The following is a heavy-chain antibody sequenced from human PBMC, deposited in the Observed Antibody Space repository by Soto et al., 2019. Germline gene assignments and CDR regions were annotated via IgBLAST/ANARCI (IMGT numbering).Heavy chain of an antibody. J-gene: IGHJ4*02. V-gene: IGHV1-2*04. CDR3: TTQSGHSYGSEYYFDY. Sequence: GASVKVSCKASGYSFTGYSMHWVRQAPGQGLEWMGWINPKNGATNYARKFQGWVTMIRDTSISTVYMEMSRLRSDDTAVYYCTTQSGHSYGSEYYFDYWGQGTPVTVSS. CDR2: INPKNGAT. D-gene: IGHD5-18*01. CDR1: GYSFTGYS.